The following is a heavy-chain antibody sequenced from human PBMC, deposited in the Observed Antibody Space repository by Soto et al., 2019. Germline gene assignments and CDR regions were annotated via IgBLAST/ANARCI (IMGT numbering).Heavy chain of an antibody. CDR3: ARDDGWLVLDY. J-gene: IGHJ4*02. Sequence: EVQLVESGGGLVKPGGSLRLSCAASGFAFSSYSMNWVRQAPGKGLEWVAFITIRSSYIYYADSVRGRFTISRDNAKNSLYLQMDGLRAEDTAVYYGARDDGWLVLDYWGQGTLVTVSS. V-gene: IGHV3-21*06. CDR2: ITIRSSYI. CDR1: GFAFSSYS. D-gene: IGHD6-19*01.